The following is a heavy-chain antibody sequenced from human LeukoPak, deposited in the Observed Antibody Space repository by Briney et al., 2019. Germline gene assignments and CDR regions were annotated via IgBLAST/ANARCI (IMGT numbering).Heavy chain of an antibody. D-gene: IGHD3-3*01. CDR3: ARGREDDFWSGYYNSGPDAFDI. V-gene: IGHV4-4*02. J-gene: IGHJ3*02. Sequence: PSETLSLTCAVSGDSISSSNWWSWVRQPPGKGLEWIGEIYHSGSTNYNPSLKSRVTISVDKSKNQFSLKLSSVTAADTAVYYCARGREDDFWSGYYNSGPDAFDIWGQGTMVTVSS. CDR1: GDSISSSNW. CDR2: IYHSGST.